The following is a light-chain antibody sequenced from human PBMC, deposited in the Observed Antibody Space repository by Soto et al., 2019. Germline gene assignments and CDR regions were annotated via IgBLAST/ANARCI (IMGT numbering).Light chain of an antibody. J-gene: IGKJ1*01. Sequence: DIQLTQSPSTLSASLGHRVTITCRASQSISYWLAWYQQKPGKAPKVLIYDVSRLESGVPSRFSGSGSGTEFTLTISSLQPDDFATYYCQQYNSYWTFGQGTKVDIK. CDR1: QSISYW. CDR2: DVS. V-gene: IGKV1-5*01. CDR3: QQYNSYWT.